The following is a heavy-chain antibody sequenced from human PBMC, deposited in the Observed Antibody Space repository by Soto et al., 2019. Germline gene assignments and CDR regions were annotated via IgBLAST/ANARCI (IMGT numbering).Heavy chain of an antibody. D-gene: IGHD5-18*01. Sequence: VGVSCKASVYTLTSYGISWVRQAPGTGLEWMGWISAYNGNTNYAQKLQGRVTMTTDTSTSTAYMELRSLRSDDTAVYYCARDEDAAMPHFFDYWGQGTPVTVFS. CDR2: ISAYNGNT. CDR3: ARDEDAAMPHFFDY. CDR1: VYTLTSYG. J-gene: IGHJ4*02. V-gene: IGHV1-18*04.